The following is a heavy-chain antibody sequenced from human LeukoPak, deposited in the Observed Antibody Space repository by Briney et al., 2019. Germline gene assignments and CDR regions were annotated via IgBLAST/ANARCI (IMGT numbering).Heavy chain of an antibody. CDR3: AHDRPGIGFDP. D-gene: IGHD3-22*01. Sequence: SGPTLVNPTQTLTLTCTFSGFSLSTTGVGVTWVRQPPGKALEWLALIYWNDDKRYSPSLKTRLTITKDTSKNQVVLTMTSMDPVDTGTYYCAHDRPGIGFDPWGQGTLVTVSS. CDR2: IYWNDDK. CDR1: GFSLSTTGVG. J-gene: IGHJ5*02. V-gene: IGHV2-5*01.